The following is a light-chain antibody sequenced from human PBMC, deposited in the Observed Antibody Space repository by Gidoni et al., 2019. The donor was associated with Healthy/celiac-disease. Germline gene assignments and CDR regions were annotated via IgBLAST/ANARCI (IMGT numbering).Light chain of an antibody. CDR2: WAS. CDR1: QSVLYSSNNKNY. V-gene: IGKV4-1*01. Sequence: DIVMTQSPDSLAVSLGERATINCKSSQSVLYSSNNKNYLAWYQQKPGQPPKLLIYWASTRESGVPDRFSGSGSGTDFTLTISSLQAEDVAVYYCQQYYSTPPHMYTFGQGTKLEIK. CDR3: QQYYSTPPHMYT. J-gene: IGKJ2*01.